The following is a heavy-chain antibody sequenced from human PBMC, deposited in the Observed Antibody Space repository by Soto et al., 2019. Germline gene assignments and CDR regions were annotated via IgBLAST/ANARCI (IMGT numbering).Heavy chain of an antibody. CDR2: ITSDTNTI. Sequence: EVQLLESGGGLVQPGGSLRLTCAASGFPFSIYSMNWVRQAPGKGLEWSSYITSDTNTIKYAASVKGRFTISRDNVKNLVYLQMNSLRDEDTAVYFCARSVEGHFDYWGQGTVVTVSS. CDR3: ARSVEGHFDY. CDR1: GFPFSIYS. J-gene: IGHJ4*02. D-gene: IGHD6-19*01. V-gene: IGHV3-48*02.